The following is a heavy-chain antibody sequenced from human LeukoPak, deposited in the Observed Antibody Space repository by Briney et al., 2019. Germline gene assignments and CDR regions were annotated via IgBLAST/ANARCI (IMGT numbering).Heavy chain of an antibody. D-gene: IGHD6-19*01. V-gene: IGHV1-2*02. J-gene: IGHJ4*02. CDR1: GYTFTGYY. CDR2: INPNSGGT. Sequence: ASVKVSCKASGYTFTGYYMHWVRQAPGQGLEWMGWINPNSGGTNYAQKFQGRVTMTRDTSISTAYMELSRLRSDDTAVYYCARASSGWYSLDYWGQGTLVTVSS. CDR3: ARASSGWYSLDY.